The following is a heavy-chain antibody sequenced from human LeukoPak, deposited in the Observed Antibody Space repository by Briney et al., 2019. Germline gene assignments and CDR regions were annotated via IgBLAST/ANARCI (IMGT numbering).Heavy chain of an antibody. CDR1: GGSFSGYY. D-gene: IGHD6-13*01. V-gene: IGHV3-11*04. CDR3: ARAPGYRGFLDY. CDR2: ISSSGSTI. Sequence: LSLTCAVYGGSFSGYYWSWIRQAPGKGLEWVSYISSSGSTIYYADSVKGRFTISRDNAKNSLYLQMNSLRAEDTAVYYCARAPGYRGFLDYWGQGTLVTVSS. J-gene: IGHJ4*02.